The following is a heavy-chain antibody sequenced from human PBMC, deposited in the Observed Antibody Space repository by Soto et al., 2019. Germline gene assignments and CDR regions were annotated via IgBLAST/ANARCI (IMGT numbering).Heavy chain of an antibody. CDR2: IYDSGST. V-gene: IGHV4-59*08. D-gene: IGHD3-10*01. Sequence: SETLSLTCTVSGGSINIYYWSWIRQPPGKGLEWVGSIYDSGSTNYNPSLKSRVTISVDTSKNQFSLKLSSVIAADTAVYYCARHSYYYGSTYGCWLDPWGQGTLVTVSS. J-gene: IGHJ5*02. CDR1: GGSINIYY. CDR3: ARHSYYYGSTYGCWLDP.